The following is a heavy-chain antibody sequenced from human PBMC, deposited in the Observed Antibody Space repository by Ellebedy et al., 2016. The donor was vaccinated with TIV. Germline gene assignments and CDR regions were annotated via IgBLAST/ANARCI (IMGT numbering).Heavy chain of an antibody. CDR1: GLSFTDSW. CDR3: ATDWYWCFNN. J-gene: IGHJ4*02. Sequence: PGGSLRLSCAVSGLSFTDSWMNLVRQAPGKGLEWVGRIKSEIHGGTADYAAPVKGRFTISRDDSQNTLFLQMNSLQTEDTAVYYCATDWYWCFNNWGQGSLVTVSS. V-gene: IGHV3-15*07. CDR2: IKSEIHGGTA. D-gene: IGHD2-8*02.